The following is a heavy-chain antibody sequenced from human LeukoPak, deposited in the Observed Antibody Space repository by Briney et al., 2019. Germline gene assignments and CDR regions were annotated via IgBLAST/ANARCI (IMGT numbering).Heavy chain of an antibody. J-gene: IGHJ4*02. CDR2: IYYSGST. V-gene: IGHV4-31*03. D-gene: IGHD6-19*01. Sequence: SRTLSLTCTVSGGSISSGGYYWSWIRQHPGKGLEWIGYIYYSGSTYYNPSLKSRVTISVDTSKNQFSLKLSSVTAADTAVYYCATTPDPGYSSGWFFDYWGQGTLVTVSS. CDR3: ATTPDPGYSSGWFFDY. CDR1: GGSISSGGYY.